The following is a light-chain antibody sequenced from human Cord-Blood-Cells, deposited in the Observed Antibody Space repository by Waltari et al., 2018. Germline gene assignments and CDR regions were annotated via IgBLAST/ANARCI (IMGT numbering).Light chain of an antibody. V-gene: IGLV3-1*01. J-gene: IGLJ3*02. CDR2: QDS. CDR1: KSGDKY. CDR3: QAWDSSTAV. Sequence: SYELTQPPSVSVSPGQTASITCSGDKSGDKYACWYQQKPGQSPVLVIYQDSKRPSGIPERFSGSNSGNTATLTISGTKAMDEADYYCQAWDSSTAVFGGGTKLTVL.